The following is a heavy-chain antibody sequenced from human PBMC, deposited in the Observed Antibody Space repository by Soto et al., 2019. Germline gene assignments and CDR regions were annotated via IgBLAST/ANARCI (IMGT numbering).Heavy chain of an antibody. J-gene: IGHJ6*02. CDR3: SRDNKVRGARYYYYYGMDV. Sequence: WVANIKQDGSEKYYVDSVKGRFTISRDNAKNSLYLQMNSLRAEDTAVYYCSRDNKVRGARYYYYYGMDVWGQGTTVTVSS. D-gene: IGHD3-10*01. V-gene: IGHV3-7*01. CDR2: IKQDGSEK.